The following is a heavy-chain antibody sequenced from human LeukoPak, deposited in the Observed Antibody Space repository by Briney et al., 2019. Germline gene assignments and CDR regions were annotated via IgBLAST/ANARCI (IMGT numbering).Heavy chain of an antibody. V-gene: IGHV4-4*07. CDR1: GGSISSYY. CDR2: IYTSGST. CDR3: AREGSGCYLGYYYYMDV. D-gene: IGHD3-10*01. J-gene: IGHJ6*03. Sequence: PSETLSLTCTVSGGSISSYYWSWIRQPAGKGLEWIGRIYTSGSTNYNPSLKSRVTISADKSKKQFSLKLSSVTAADTAVYYCAREGSGCYLGYYYYMDVWGKGTTVTVSS.